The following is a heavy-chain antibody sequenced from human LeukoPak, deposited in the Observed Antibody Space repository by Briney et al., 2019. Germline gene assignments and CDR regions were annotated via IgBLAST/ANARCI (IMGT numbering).Heavy chain of an antibody. CDR3: ARDDYYGSGSYYLAFDI. Sequence: GGSLRLSCAASGFTFSDYYMSWIPQAPGKGLEGVSYISSSGSTIYYADSVKGRFTISRDNAKNSLYLQMNSLRAEDTAVYYCARDDYYGSGSYYLAFDIWGQGTMVTVSS. CDR1: GFTFSDYY. CDR2: ISSSGSTI. D-gene: IGHD3-10*01. J-gene: IGHJ3*02. V-gene: IGHV3-11*01.